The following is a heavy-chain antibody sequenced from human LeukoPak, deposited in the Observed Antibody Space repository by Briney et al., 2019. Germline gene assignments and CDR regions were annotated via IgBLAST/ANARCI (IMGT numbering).Heavy chain of an antibody. J-gene: IGHJ5*02. Sequence: GESLKVSCKGSGYRFSSYWIGWVRQMPGKGLEWMGIIYPGDSDTRYSPSFQGQVTISADKSNSTAYLQWSSLKASDTAMYYCARLTGTNWFDPWGQGTLVTVSS. V-gene: IGHV5-51*01. CDR1: GYRFSSYW. CDR2: IYPGDSDT. D-gene: IGHD1-20*01. CDR3: ARLTGTNWFDP.